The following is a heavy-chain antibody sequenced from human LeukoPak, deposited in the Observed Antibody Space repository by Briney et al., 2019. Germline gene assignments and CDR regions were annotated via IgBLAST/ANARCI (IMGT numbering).Heavy chain of an antibody. CDR2: IYYSGST. J-gene: IGHJ4*02. CDR1: GGSISSYY. CDR3: ARDYGDHRVDY. D-gene: IGHD4-17*01. Sequence: SETLSLTCTVSGGSISSYYWSWIRQPPGKGLEWIGYIYYSGSTNYNPSLKSRVTISVDTSKNQFSLKLSSVTAADTAVYYCARDYGDHRVDYWGQGTLVTVSS. V-gene: IGHV4-59*12.